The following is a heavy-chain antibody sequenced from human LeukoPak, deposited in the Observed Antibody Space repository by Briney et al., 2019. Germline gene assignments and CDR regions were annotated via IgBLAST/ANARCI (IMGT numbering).Heavy chain of an antibody. Sequence: GDSLRLCCAASGFTFSDYYMSWIRQAPGKGLEWVSYISSSGSTIYYADSVKGRFTISRDNAKNSLYLQMNSLRAEDTAVYYCAREIAVAATDWFDPWGQGTLVTVSS. CDR2: ISSSGSTI. D-gene: IGHD6-19*01. CDR1: GFTFSDYY. V-gene: IGHV3-11*01. J-gene: IGHJ5*02. CDR3: AREIAVAATDWFDP.